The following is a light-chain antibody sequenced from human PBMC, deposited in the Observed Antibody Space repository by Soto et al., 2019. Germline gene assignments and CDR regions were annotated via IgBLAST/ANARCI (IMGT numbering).Light chain of an antibody. V-gene: IGKV3-20*01. CDR3: QQYGSSLSWT. J-gene: IGKJ1*01. CDR2: GAS. CDR1: QSVSGRH. Sequence: EIVLTQSPGTLSLFPGARATLSCRASQSVSGRHLAWYQQTPGQAPRLLIHGASSRATGIPDRFSGSGSGTDFTLTISRLEPEDFAVYYCQQYGSSLSWTFGQGTKVEIK.